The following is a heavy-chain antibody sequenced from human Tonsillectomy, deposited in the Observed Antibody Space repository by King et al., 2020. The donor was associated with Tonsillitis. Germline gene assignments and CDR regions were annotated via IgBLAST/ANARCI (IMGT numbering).Heavy chain of an antibody. Sequence: VQLVESGGGVVQPGRSLRLSCAASGLSFSSYAMHWVRQAPGKGLEWVALISDDGVDKYYADSVMDRFIIFRFNSRNTLYLQMNSVRAEDTAVYYCAKKGDSTGFMDSWGQGTLVTVSS. D-gene: IGHD3-9*01. CDR2: ISDDGVDK. V-gene: IGHV3-30*18. CDR1: GLSFSSYA. J-gene: IGHJ4*02. CDR3: AKKGDSTGFMDS.